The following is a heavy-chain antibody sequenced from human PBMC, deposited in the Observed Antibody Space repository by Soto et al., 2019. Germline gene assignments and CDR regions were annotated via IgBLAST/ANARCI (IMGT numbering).Heavy chain of an antibody. Sequence: SETLSLTCTVSGGSISSYYWSWIRQPPGKGLEWIGYIYYSGSTNYNPSLKSRVTISVDTSKNQFSLKLSSVTAADTAVYYCARLEAVAGNLGDYYFDYWGQGTLVTVSS. CDR3: ARLEAVAGNLGDYYFDY. J-gene: IGHJ4*02. CDR2: IYYSGST. V-gene: IGHV4-59*08. CDR1: GGSISSYY. D-gene: IGHD6-19*01.